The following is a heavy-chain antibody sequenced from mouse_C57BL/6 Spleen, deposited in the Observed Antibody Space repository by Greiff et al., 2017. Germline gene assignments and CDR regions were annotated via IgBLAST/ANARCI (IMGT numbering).Heavy chain of an antibody. D-gene: IGHD4-1*01. J-gene: IGHJ4*01. CDR3: ARRAKLGYAMDY. CDR2: FHPYNDDT. Sequence: VKLQESGAELVKPGASVKMSCKASGYTFTTYPIEWMKQNHGKSLEWIGNFHPYNDDTKYNEKFKGKATLTVDKSSSTGYLELSRFTSDDSAVYYCARRAKLGYAMDYWGQGTSVTVSS. V-gene: IGHV1-47*01. CDR1: GYTFTTYP.